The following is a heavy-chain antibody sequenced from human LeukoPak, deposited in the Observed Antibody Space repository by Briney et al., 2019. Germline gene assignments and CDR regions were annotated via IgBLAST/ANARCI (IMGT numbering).Heavy chain of an antibody. Sequence: GGSLRLSCAASGFTFSSYEMNWVRQAPGKGLEWVSYISSSGSTIYYADSVKGRFTISRDNSKNTLYLQMNSLRAEDTAVYYCAKGDGSWSHLDYWGQGTLVTVSS. J-gene: IGHJ4*02. CDR2: ISSSGSTI. D-gene: IGHD6-13*01. CDR3: AKGDGSWSHLDY. CDR1: GFTFSSYE. V-gene: IGHV3-48*03.